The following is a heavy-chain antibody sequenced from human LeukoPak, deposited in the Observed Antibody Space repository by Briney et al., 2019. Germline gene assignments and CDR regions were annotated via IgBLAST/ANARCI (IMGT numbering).Heavy chain of an antibody. Sequence: GGSLRLSCAASGFTFNNYAMSWVRQAPGKGLEWVSAISDNGGSTYYADSVKGRFTISRDNSKSTLYLQMNSLRAEDTAMYYCAKESYYDILTGYSHYWGQGTLVTVSS. CDR2: ISDNGGST. J-gene: IGHJ4*02. D-gene: IGHD3-9*01. V-gene: IGHV3-23*01. CDR1: GFTFNNYA. CDR3: AKESYYDILTGYSHY.